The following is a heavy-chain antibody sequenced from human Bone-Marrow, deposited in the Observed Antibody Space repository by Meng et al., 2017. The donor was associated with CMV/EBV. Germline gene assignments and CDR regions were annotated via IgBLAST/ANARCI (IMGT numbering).Heavy chain of an antibody. J-gene: IGHJ3*02. Sequence: GESLKISCAASGFTFSSYGMHWVRQAPGKGLEWVAFLRYDGSNKYYADSVKGRFTISRDNSKNTLYLQMNSLRAEDTALYYCAKGSTWLSDAFDIWGQGTMVTVSS. CDR3: AKGSTWLSDAFDI. V-gene: IGHV3-30*02. CDR1: GFTFSSYG. CDR2: LRYDGSNK. D-gene: IGHD3-10*01.